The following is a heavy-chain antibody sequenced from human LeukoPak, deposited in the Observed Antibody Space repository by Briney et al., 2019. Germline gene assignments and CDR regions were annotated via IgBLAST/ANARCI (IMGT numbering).Heavy chain of an antibody. J-gene: IGHJ4*02. CDR1: GFTFSSYA. CDR3: ARDWDSSGYYRPLFDY. V-gene: IGHV3-7*03. D-gene: IGHD3-22*01. CDR2: IKQDGSEK. Sequence: GGSLRLSCAASGFTFSSYAMHWVRQAPGKGLEWVANIKQDGSEKYYVDSVKGRFTISRDNAKNSLYLQMNSLRAEDTAVYYCARDWDSSGYYRPLFDYWGQGTLVTVSS.